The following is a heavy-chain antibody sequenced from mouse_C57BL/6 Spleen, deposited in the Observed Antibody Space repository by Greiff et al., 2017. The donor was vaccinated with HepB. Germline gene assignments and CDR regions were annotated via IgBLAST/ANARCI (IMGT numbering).Heavy chain of an antibody. CDR1: GYTFTDYD. V-gene: IGHV1-15*01. CDR3: TRFDATRGYYFDY. CDR2: IDPETGGT. J-gene: IGHJ2*01. Sequence: QVQLKESGAELVRPGASVTLSCKASGYTFTDYDMHWVKQTPVHGLEWIGAIDPETGGTAYNQKFKGKAILTADKSSSTAYMELRSLTSEDSAVYYCTRFDATRGYYFDYWGQGTTLTVSS.